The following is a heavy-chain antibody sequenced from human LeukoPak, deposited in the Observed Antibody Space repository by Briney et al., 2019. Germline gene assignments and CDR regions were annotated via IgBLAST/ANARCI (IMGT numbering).Heavy chain of an antibody. CDR1: GFTFDDYG. CDR2: INWNGGST. J-gene: IGHJ3*02. CDR3: ARVKWDQDALDI. Sequence: SGGSLRLSCAASGFTFDDYGMSWVRQAPGKGLEWVSGINWNGGSTGYADSVKGRFTISRDNAKNSLYLQMNSLRAEDTALYYCARVKWDQDALDIWGQGTTVTVSS. V-gene: IGHV3-20*04. D-gene: IGHD1-26*01.